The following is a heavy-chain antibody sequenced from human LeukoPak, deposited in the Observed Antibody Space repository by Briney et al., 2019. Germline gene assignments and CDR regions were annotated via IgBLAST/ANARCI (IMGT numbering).Heavy chain of an antibody. CDR1: GGSISSGDYY. CDR2: IYYSGST. CDR3: ARGVIAASYYFDY. Sequence: PSETLSLACTVSGGSISSGDYYWSWIRQPPGKGLEWIGYIYYSGSTYYNPSLKSRVTISVDTSKNQFSLKLSPVTAADTAVYYCARGVIAASYYFDYWGQGTLVTVSS. V-gene: IGHV4-30-4*01. D-gene: IGHD6-6*01. J-gene: IGHJ4*02.